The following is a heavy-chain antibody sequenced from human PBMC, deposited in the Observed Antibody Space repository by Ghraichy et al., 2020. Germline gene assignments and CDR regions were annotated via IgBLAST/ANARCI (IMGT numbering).Heavy chain of an antibody. V-gene: IGHV3-23*01. D-gene: IGHD3-22*01. J-gene: IGHJ4*01. Sequence: GGSLRLSCAASGFTFSTYFMTWVRQAPGQGLEWVSSIRGSGDSTYYADSVKGRFTISRDNSKNTLYLQMNTLRADDTAVYYCAKNLVSADMIFDYWGHGTLVTVSS. CDR1: GFTFSTYF. CDR2: IRGSGDST. CDR3: AKNLVSADMIFDY.